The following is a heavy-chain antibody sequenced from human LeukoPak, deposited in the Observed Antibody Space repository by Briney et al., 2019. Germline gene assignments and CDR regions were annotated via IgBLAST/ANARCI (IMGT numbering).Heavy chain of an antibody. Sequence: SGTLSLTCAVSGGSISSNNWWSWVRQPPGKGLEWIGEIFHSGSTNYNPSLKSRVTISLDKSKNQFFLKLNSLTAADTAMYYCARLKAVAGTLYYYYYMDVWGKGTTVTISS. J-gene: IGHJ6*03. CDR3: ARLKAVAGTLYYYYYMDV. CDR1: GGSISSNNW. CDR2: IFHSGST. V-gene: IGHV4-4*02. D-gene: IGHD6-19*01.